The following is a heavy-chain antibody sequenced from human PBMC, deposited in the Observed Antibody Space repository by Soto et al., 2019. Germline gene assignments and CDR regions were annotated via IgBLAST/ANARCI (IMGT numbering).Heavy chain of an antibody. CDR3: EGGSSRGWYEGWLDP. J-gene: IGHJ5*02. CDR1: GFTVSSNY. D-gene: IGHD6-19*01. V-gene: IGHV3-53*01. Sequence: EVQLVESGGGLIQPGGSLRLSCAASGFTVSSNYMSWVRQAPGKGLEWVSVIYSGGSTYYADSVKGRFTISRDNSKNTRYLQMNSLRAEGTAVYYCEGGSSRGWYEGWLDPWGQGTLVTVSS. CDR2: IYSGGST.